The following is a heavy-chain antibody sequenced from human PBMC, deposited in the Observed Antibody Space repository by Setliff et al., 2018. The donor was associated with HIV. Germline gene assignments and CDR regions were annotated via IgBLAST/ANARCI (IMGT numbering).Heavy chain of an antibody. CDR3: AAKPMIRGRPFAF. D-gene: IGHD3-10*01. CDR1: GPSFTGYY. V-gene: IGHV4-34*01. Sequence: PSETLSLTCAVYGPSFTGYYWNWIRQLPGKAFEWIGEINHSGVTYYNPSFKSRVNISLDVSKNKFSLRLTGLSGADTATYFCAAKPMIRGRPFAFWGQPTLVTVSS. CDR2: INHSGVT. J-gene: IGHJ1*01.